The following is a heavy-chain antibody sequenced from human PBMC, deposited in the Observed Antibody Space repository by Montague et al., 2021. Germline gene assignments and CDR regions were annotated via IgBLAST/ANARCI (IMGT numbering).Heavy chain of an antibody. CDR2: INPDGSGQ. D-gene: IGHD5-12*01. V-gene: IGHV3-7*04. J-gene: IGHJ4*02. Sequence: SLRLSCAASGFTFGNYWMSWVRQVPGKGLEWVAHINPDGSGQYYVDSVKGRFTISRDNAKNSLNLQMNSLRDEDTAVYFCARGGAYWGQGTLVTVS. CDR3: ARGGAY. CDR1: GFTFGNYW.